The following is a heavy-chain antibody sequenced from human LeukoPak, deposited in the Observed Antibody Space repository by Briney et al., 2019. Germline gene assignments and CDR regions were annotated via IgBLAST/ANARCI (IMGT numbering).Heavy chain of an antibody. CDR3: ARDISIVVVTAFDY. CDR2: ISYDGSNK. J-gene: IGHJ4*02. D-gene: IGHD2-21*02. CDR1: GFTFSSYG. Sequence: GGSLRLSCAASGFTFSSYGMHWVRQAPGKGLEWVAVISYDGSNKYYADSVKGRFTISRDNSKNTLYLQMNSLRAEDTAVYYCARDISIVVVTAFDYWGQGTLVTVSS. V-gene: IGHV3-30*03.